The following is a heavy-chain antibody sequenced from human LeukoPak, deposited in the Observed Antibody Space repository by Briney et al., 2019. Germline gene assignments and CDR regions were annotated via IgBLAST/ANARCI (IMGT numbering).Heavy chain of an antibody. CDR3: AKDSGGYDPDAFDI. CDR2: ISGCGGST. J-gene: IGHJ3*02. V-gene: IGHV3-23*01. CDR1: GFIFSSYW. D-gene: IGHD3-22*01. Sequence: GGSLRLSCAASGFIFSSYWMHWVRQAPGKGLEWVSAISGCGGSTYYADSVKGRFTNSRDNSKNTLYLQMNSLRAEDTAVYYCAKDSGGYDPDAFDIWGQGTMVTVSS.